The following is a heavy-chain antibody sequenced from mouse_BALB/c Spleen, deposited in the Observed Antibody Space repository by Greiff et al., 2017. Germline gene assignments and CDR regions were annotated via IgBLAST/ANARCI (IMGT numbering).Heavy chain of an antibody. CDR3: ARDYLAFAY. D-gene: IGHD5-1*01. CDR2: IRNKANGYTT. Sequence: DVQLVESGGGLVKPGGSLKLSCATSGFTFTDYYMSWVRQPPGKALEWLGFIRNKANGYTTEYSASVKGRFTISRDNSQSILYLQMNTLRAEDSATYYCARDYLAFAYWGQGTLVTVSA. CDR1: GFTFTDYY. V-gene: IGHV7-3*02. J-gene: IGHJ3*01.